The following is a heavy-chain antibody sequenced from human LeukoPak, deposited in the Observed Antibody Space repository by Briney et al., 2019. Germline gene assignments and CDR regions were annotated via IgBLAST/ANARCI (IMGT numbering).Heavy chain of an antibody. D-gene: IGHD1-26*01. J-gene: IGHJ3*01. Sequence: RSGGSLRLSCAASGFTFRTYWMSWIRQAPGKAPEWVADINQDGSEEYYVQSVKGRFTVSRDNAQNAVFLQMTNLRADDTAVYYCARWKMELQRNAFDFWGQGTVVTVSS. CDR3: ARWKMELQRNAFDF. CDR2: INQDGSEE. V-gene: IGHV3-7*01. CDR1: GFTFRTYW.